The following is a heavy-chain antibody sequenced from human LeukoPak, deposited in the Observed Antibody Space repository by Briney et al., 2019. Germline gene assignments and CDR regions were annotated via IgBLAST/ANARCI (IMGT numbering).Heavy chain of an antibody. CDR1: GGSISSDDYY. CDR2: IYYSGST. D-gene: IGHD6-25*01. V-gene: IGHV4-30-4*01. CDR3: ARDRRLKDDAFDI. Sequence: SQTLSLTCTVSGGSISSDDYYWSWIRQPPGKGLEWIGYIYYSGSTYYNPSLKSRVTISVDTSKNQFSLKLSSVTAADTAVYYCARDRRLKDDAFDIWGQGTMVSVSS. J-gene: IGHJ3*02.